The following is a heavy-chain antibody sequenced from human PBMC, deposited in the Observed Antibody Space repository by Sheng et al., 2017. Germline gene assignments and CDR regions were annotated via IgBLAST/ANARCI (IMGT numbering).Heavy chain of an antibody. D-gene: IGHD2-8*01. CDR3: ARERADIVLLGYMDV. CDR1: GGTFSSYT. Sequence: QVQLVQSGAEVKKPGSSVKVSCKASGGTFSSYTISWVRQAPGQGLEWMGRIIPILGIANYAQKFQGRVTITADKSTSTAYMELSSLRSEDTAVYYCARERADIVLLGYMDVWGKGTTVTVSS. CDR2: IIPILGIA. V-gene: IGHV1-69*08. J-gene: IGHJ6*03.